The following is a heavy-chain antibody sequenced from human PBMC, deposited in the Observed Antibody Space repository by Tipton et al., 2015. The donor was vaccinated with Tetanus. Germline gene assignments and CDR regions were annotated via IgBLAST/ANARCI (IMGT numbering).Heavy chain of an antibody. CDR2: SWYDGTDK. J-gene: IGHJ4*02. D-gene: IGHD2-15*01. Sequence: SLRLSCAASGFIFSSYGIHWVRQAPGKGLEWVAVSWYDGTDKYYADSVKGRLTISRDNSKNTLYLQMNSLRAEDTAVYYCAREADCSGGSCFSGAFDNWGQGTQVTVSS. CDR1: GFIFSSYG. V-gene: IGHV3-33*01. CDR3: AREADCSGGSCFSGAFDN.